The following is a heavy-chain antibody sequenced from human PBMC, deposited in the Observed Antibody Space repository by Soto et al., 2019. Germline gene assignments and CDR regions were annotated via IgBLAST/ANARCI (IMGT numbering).Heavy chain of an antibody. D-gene: IGHD4-4*01. CDR3: ARSRNSDYVPQY. CDR2: IYYIGTT. J-gene: IGHJ4*02. CDR1: GGSISSGDYY. Sequence: QVQLQESGPGLVKPSQTLSLTCTVSGGSISSGDYYWSWIRQPPGKGLEWIGYIYYIGTTYYNPSLKRRVTISVDTSKNQFSLKLSSVTAADTAVYYCARSRNSDYVPQYWGQGTLVTVSS. V-gene: IGHV4-30-4*01.